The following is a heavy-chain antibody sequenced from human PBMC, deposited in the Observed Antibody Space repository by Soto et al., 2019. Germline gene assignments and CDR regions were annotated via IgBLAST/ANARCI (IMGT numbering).Heavy chain of an antibody. D-gene: IGHD1-20*01. CDR1: GYTFTGYY. V-gene: IGHV1-2*02. Sequence: ASVKVSCKASGYTFTGYYMHWVRQAPGQGLEWMGWINPNSGGTNYAQKFQGRVTMTRDTSISTAYMELRRLRSDDTAVYYCARGGVTGSPQGYYYGMDVWGQGTTVTV. CDR3: ARGGVTGSPQGYYYGMDV. CDR2: INPNSGGT. J-gene: IGHJ6*02.